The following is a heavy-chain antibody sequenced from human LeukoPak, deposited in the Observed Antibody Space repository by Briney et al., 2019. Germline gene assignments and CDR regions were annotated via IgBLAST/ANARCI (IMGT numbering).Heavy chain of an antibody. J-gene: IGHJ6*02. CDR1: GFSVSNTY. CDR2: IYSGDSGVST. Sequence: GGSLRLSCAASGFSVSNTYMSWVRQAPGKGLEWVSVIYSGDSGVSTYYADSVKGRFTISRHNSKNTLYLQMSSLRAEDTAVYFCARSAARLSYYYAMDVWRQGTTVTVCS. V-gene: IGHV3-53*04. D-gene: IGHD6-6*01. CDR3: ARSAARLSYYYAMDV.